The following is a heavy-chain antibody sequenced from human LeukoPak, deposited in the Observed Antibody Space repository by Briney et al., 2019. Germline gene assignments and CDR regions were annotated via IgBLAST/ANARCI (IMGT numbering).Heavy chain of an antibody. J-gene: IGHJ6*03. CDR3: ARASYYYYYYMDV. V-gene: IGHV4-34*01. CDR1: GGSFSGYY. CDR2: INHSGST. Sequence: SETLSLTCAVYGGSFSGYYWSWIRQPPGKGLEWIGEINHSGSTNYNPSLKSRVTISVDTSKNQFSLKLSSVTAADTAVYYCARASYYYYYYMDVWGKGTTVTVSS.